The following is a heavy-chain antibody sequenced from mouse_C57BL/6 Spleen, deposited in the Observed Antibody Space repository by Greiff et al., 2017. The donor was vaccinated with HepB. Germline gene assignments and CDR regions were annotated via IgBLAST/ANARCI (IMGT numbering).Heavy chain of an antibody. V-gene: IGHV6-6*01. J-gene: IGHJ3*01. Sequence: EVQLVESGGGLVQPGGSMKLSCAASGFTFSDAWMDWVRQSPEKGLEWVAEIRNKANNPETYYAESVKGRFTISRDDSKSSVYLQMNSVRAGDTGIYYWTSYEYDGAYWGQGTLVTVSA. D-gene: IGHD2-4*01. CDR3: TSYEYDGAY. CDR2: IRNKANNPET. CDR1: GFTFSDAW.